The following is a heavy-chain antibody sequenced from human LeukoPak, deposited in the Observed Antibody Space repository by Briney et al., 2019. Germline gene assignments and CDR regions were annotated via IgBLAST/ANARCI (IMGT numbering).Heavy chain of an antibody. D-gene: IGHD3-10*01. CDR3: ARSPMVRGVIIPRWFDP. Sequence: ASVKVSCKASGYTFTSYGINWVRQAPGQGLEWMGWISAYNGDTNYAQKLQGRVTMTTDTSTSTAYMELRSLRSDDTAVYYCARSPMVRGVIIPRWFDPWGQGTLVTVSS. CDR2: ISAYNGDT. CDR1: GYTFTSYG. J-gene: IGHJ5*02. V-gene: IGHV1-18*01.